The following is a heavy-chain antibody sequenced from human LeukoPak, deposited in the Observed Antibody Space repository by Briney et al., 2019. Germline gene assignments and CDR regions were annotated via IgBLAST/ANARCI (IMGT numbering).Heavy chain of an antibody. CDR2: INAGNGDT. CDR1: GYTFTNV. D-gene: IGHD2-21*01. CDR3: ARDDCGDTCYPGGY. V-gene: IGHV1-3*01. J-gene: IGHJ4*02. Sequence: ASVKVSCKASGYTFTNVVHWVRQAPGQRPEWMGWINAGNGDTKYSQNFQGRVTITRDTSASTAYMELSSLTSEDTALYYCARDDCGDTCYPGGYWGQGTLVTVPS.